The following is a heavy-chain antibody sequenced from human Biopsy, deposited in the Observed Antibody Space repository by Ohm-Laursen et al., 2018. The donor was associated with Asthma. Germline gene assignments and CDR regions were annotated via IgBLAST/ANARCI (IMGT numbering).Heavy chain of an antibody. CDR1: GGSISSGAYY. J-gene: IGHJ5*02. Sequence: TLSLTCTVSGGSISSGAYYWSWIRQHPVKGLEWIGYIYYSGSTYYNPSLKSRVSISLDTSKNRFSLSLTSVTAADTAVYYCARTTYGDDGFDPWGQGTLVTVSS. D-gene: IGHD4-17*01. V-gene: IGHV4-31*03. CDR3: ARTTYGDDGFDP. CDR2: IYYSGST.